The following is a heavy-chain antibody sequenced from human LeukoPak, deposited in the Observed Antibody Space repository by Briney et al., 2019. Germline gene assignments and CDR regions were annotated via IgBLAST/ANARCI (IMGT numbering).Heavy chain of an antibody. D-gene: IGHD3-3*01. CDR2: IYTSGST. CDR1: GGSISSYY. J-gene: IGHJ4*02. V-gene: IGHV4-4*07. CDR3: ARAYYDFWSGYGFDC. Sequence: SETLSLTCTVSGGSISSYYWSWIRQPAGKGLEWIGRIYTSGSTNYNPSLKSRVTISVDTSKNQFSLKLSSVTAADTAVYYCARAYYDFWSGYGFDCWGQGTLVTVSS.